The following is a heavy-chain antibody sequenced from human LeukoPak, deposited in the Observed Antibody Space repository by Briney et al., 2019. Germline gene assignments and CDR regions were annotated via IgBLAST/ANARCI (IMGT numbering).Heavy chain of an antibody. D-gene: IGHD5-18*01. CDR1: GGSISSGGYY. CDR3: ARTDTAMAPFDY. CDR2: IYYSGST. Sequence: SQTPSLTCTVSGGSISSGGYYWSWIRQHPGKGLEWIGYIYYSGSTYYNPSLKSRVTISVDTSKNQFSLKLSSVTAADTAVYYCARTDTAMAPFDYWGQGTLVTVSS. V-gene: IGHV4-31*03. J-gene: IGHJ4*02.